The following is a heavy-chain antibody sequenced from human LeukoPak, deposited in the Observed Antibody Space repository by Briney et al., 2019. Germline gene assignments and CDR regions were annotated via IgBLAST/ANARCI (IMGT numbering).Heavy chain of an antibody. J-gene: IGHJ4*02. CDR2: IYPGDSDT. CDR3: ASGKGIAVAGTNY. Sequence: RGESLKISCKGSGYSFTSYWIGWVRQMTGKGLEWMGIIYPGDSDTRYSPSFQGQVTISADKSISTAYLQWSSLKASDTAMYYCASGKGIAVAGTNYWGQGTLVTVSS. V-gene: IGHV5-51*01. CDR1: GYSFTSYW. D-gene: IGHD6-19*01.